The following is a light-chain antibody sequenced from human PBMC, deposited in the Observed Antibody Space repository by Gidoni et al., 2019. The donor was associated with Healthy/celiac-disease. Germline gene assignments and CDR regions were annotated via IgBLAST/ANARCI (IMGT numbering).Light chain of an antibody. V-gene: IGKV1-5*01. Sequence: DILMTQPPSTLSASVGERVTITCRASQSIISWLAWYQQQPGEAPKLLIYDASSLERGVPSRFGGSGSRTEFTLTISSLQPDDFATYYCQQYNSYSWTFGQGTKVEIK. CDR2: DAS. CDR3: QQYNSYSWT. CDR1: QSIISW. J-gene: IGKJ1*01.